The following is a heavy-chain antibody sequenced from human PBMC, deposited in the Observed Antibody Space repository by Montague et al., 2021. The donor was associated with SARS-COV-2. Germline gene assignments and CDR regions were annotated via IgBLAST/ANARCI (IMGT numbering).Heavy chain of an antibody. V-gene: IGHV4-39*01. D-gene: IGHD6-13*01. CDR2: LHYAGSA. CDR1: GGSFSSGDSY. Sequence: SETLSLTCSVSGGSFSSGDSYWGWLRQAPGKGLEWIGDLHYAGSAYYNPSLRSRVTISADTSKNQFSLKLNSVTAADTAVYLCVATYNGNWYYFDYWGQGTLVTVSS. J-gene: IGHJ4*02. CDR3: VATYNGNWYYFDY.